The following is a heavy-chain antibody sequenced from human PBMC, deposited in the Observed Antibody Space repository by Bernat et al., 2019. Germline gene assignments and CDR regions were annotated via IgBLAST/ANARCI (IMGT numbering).Heavy chain of an antibody. V-gene: IGHV3-66*01. CDR3: ARVPSRWVNGFDP. CDR2: IYSGGST. J-gene: IGHJ5*02. CDR1: GFTVSSNY. D-gene: IGHD3-16*01. Sequence: EVQLVASGGGLVQHGGSLRLSCAASGFTVSSNYMSWVRQAPGKGLEWVSVIYSGGSTYYADSVKGRFTISRDNSKNTLYLQMNSLRAEDTAVYYCARVPSRWVNGFDPWGQGTLVTVSS.